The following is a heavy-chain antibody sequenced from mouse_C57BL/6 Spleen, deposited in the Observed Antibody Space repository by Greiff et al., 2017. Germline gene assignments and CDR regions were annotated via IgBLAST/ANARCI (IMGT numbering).Heavy chain of an antibody. J-gene: IGHJ4*01. D-gene: IGHD2-4*01. V-gene: IGHV5-17*01. CDR1: GFTFSDYG. Sequence: EVKLVESGGGLVKPGGSLKLSCAASGFTFSDYGMHWVRQAPEKGLEWVAYISSGSSTIYYADTVKGRFTISSDNAKNTLFLQMTRLRSEDTAMYYCALYYDYDDYAMDDWGQGTSVTVSS. CDR3: ALYYDYDDYAMDD. CDR2: ISSGSSTI.